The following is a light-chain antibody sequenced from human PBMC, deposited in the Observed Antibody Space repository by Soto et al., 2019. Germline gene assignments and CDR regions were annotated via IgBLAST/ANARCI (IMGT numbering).Light chain of an antibody. Sequence: QSVLTQPPSASGTPGQRVTISCSGSSSNIGSNTVNWYQQLPGTAPKLLVYSNNQRPSGVPDRFSGSKSGTSASLAISGLQSEDEADYYCAAWDDSLNVYNYVFGTGTKLTVL. CDR2: SNN. CDR3: AAWDDSLNVYNYV. V-gene: IGLV1-44*01. CDR1: SSNIGSNT. J-gene: IGLJ1*01.